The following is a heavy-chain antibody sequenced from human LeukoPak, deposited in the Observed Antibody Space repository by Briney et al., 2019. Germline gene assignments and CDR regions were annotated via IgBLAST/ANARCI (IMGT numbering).Heavy chain of an antibody. J-gene: IGHJ6*02. Sequence: SENLSLTCTVSGGSISSSSYYWGWIRQPPGKGLEWIGSIYYSGSTYYNPSLKSRVTISVDTSKNQFSLKLSSVTAADTAVYYCARIQLRYFDWLLWSGEDYYGMDVWGQGTTVTVSS. CDR1: GGSISSSSYY. CDR2: IYYSGST. D-gene: IGHD3-9*01. V-gene: IGHV4-39*01. CDR3: ARIQLRYFDWLLWSGEDYYGMDV.